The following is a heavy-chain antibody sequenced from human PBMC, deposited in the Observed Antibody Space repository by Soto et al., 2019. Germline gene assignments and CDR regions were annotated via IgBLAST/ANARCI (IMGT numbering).Heavy chain of an antibody. J-gene: IGHJ5*02. Sequence: QVPLVQSGAEVKKPGASVKVSCKASGYTFTNNDVIWVRQATGQGLEWMGWMNPGSGDTGYAQKFQGRVTMTRDISIATAYMELNSLTSEDTAIYYCARMESFGSLNWFDPWGQGTLVTFSS. CDR2: MNPGSGDT. D-gene: IGHD5-18*01. CDR1: GYTFTNND. CDR3: ARMESFGSLNWFDP. V-gene: IGHV1-8*02.